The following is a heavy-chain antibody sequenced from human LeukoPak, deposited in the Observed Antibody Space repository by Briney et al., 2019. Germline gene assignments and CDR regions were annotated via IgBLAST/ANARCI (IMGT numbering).Heavy chain of an antibody. J-gene: IGHJ4*02. D-gene: IGHD2-8*01. CDR3: ARDQWGSDY. CDR2: IYYSGST. Sequence: SETLSLTCTVSGGSISSYYWSWIRQPPGKGLEWIGYIYYSGSTNYNPSLKSRVTISVDTSKNQFSPKLSSVTAADTAVYYCARDQWGSDYWGQGTLVTVSS. V-gene: IGHV4-59*01. CDR1: GGSISSYY.